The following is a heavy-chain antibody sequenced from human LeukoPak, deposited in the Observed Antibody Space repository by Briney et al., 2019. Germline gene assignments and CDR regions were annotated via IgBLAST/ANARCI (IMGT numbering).Heavy chain of an antibody. D-gene: IGHD1-26*01. CDR3: TKRVKYGGTWDPFAD. V-gene: IGHV3-23*01. Sequence: GGSLRLSCAASGFTFDNYRMSWVRQAPGKGLEWVSTVNADGGNTYYADSVKGRFTISRDNSKSTLILQMNSLRVEDTGLYYCTKRVKYGGTWDPFADSGQGTLVTVSS. CDR2: VNADGGNT. CDR1: GFTFDNYR. J-gene: IGHJ4*02.